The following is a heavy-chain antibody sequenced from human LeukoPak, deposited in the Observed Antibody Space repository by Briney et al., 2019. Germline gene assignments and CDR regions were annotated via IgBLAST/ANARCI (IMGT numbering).Heavy chain of an antibody. V-gene: IGHV5-51*01. CDR2: IYPGDSDT. CDR1: GYSFTTYW. Sequence: GESPKISCKGSGYSFTTYWIGWVRQMPGKGLEWMGIIYPGDSDTTYSPSFQGQVSISADKSISTAYLQWSSLKASDSAIYYCARRGHSGSFLEAFDIWGQGTMVTVSS. CDR3: ARRGHSGSFLEAFDI. D-gene: IGHD5-12*01. J-gene: IGHJ3*02.